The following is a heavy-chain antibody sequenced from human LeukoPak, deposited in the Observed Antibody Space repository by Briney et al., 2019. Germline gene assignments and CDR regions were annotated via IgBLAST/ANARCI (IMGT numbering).Heavy chain of an antibody. D-gene: IGHD3-10*01. CDR2: ISAYNGHT. J-gene: IGHJ4*02. CDR1: GYTFTSYG. Sequence: ASLKLSCTASGYTFTSYGITWVRQAPGQGLEWMGWISAYNGHTNYALMLKGRVTMTTDTTTSTAYMELRSLRSDDTAVYYCARDLYSRRMNYYGSGTYLAYSGEGTLVTVSS. V-gene: IGHV1-18*01. CDR3: ARDLYSRRMNYYGSGTYLAY.